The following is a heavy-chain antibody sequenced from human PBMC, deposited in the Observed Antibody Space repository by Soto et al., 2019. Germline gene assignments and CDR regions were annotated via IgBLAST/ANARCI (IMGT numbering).Heavy chain of an antibody. CDR2: IEGDGSST. CDR3: AREGLDTAGFFDV. CDR1: GFTFSSYW. V-gene: IGHV3-74*01. D-gene: IGHD6-13*01. Sequence: GGSLRLSCSASGFTFSSYWMHWVRQAPGKGLEWVSRIEGDGSSTTSADSVKGRFTVSRDDARNTLYLQMSSLRADDTAIYYCAREGLDTAGFFDVWGQGTMVTVSS. J-gene: IGHJ3*01.